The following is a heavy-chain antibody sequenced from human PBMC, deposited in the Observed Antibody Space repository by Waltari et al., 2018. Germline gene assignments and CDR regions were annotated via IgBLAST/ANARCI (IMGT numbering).Heavy chain of an antibody. CDR2: IWFDGGQT. CDR3: AKDAFGNTYVDH. V-gene: IGHV3-33*06. D-gene: IGHD3-10*01. Sequence: QAQLVESGGGVVQPGMSLRLSCTGTGLSISSYGMHWVRPAPGKGLEWVALIWFDGGQTYYADSVRGRFTISRDNSKNTLYLDMNSLKLNDTAIYYCAKDAFGNTYVDHWGQGTLVTVAS. J-gene: IGHJ4*02. CDR1: GLSISSYG.